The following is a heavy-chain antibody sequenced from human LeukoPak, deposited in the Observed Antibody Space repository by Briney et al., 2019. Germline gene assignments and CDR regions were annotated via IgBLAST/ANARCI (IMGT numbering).Heavy chain of an antibody. CDR2: ISSSGDKT. D-gene: IGHD4-11*01. CDR3: AKEAAVTGIADF. CDR1: GFTFSRYP. Sequence: GGSLRLSCAASGFTFSRYPRSWVPQFPGKGLDWVAAISSSGDKTYYADSVKGRFTISRDNTKTTLYPQMNSLRAEDTAIYYCAKEAAVTGIADFWGQGTLVTVSS. J-gene: IGHJ4*02. V-gene: IGHV3-23*01.